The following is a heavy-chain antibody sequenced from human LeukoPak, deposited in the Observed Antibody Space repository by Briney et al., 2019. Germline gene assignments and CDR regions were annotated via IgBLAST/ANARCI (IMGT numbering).Heavy chain of an antibody. CDR2: IGGRDGST. CDR1: GFTFSSYG. D-gene: IGHD3-10*01. CDR3: AKGHYYGSGSLDY. V-gene: IGHV3-23*01. J-gene: IGHJ4*02. Sequence: GGSLRLSCAASGFTFSSYGMSWVRQAPGKGLEWVSAIGGRDGSTYYADSVKGRFTISRDNSKNTLYVQMNSLRAEDTAVYYCAKGHYYGSGSLDYWGQETLVTVSS.